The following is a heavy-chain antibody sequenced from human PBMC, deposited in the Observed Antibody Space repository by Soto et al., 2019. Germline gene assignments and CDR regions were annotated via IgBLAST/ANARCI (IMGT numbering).Heavy chain of an antibody. CDR2: IYYSGSA. J-gene: IGHJ4*02. CDR1: GGSIISDGYC. Sequence: SETLSLTCAVSGGSIISDGYCWTWIRQHPGTGLEWIGYIYYSGSAYYNPSLKSRVTISVDTSRSQFSLKLSSVTAADTAVYYCARTFYYGSGTSDYWGQGTLVTVSS. D-gene: IGHD3-10*01. CDR3: ARTFYYGSGTSDY. V-gene: IGHV4-31*11.